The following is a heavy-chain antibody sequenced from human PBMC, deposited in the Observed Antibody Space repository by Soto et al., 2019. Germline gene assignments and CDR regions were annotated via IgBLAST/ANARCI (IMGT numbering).Heavy chain of an antibody. CDR1: GLTFSSYW. Sequence: GGSLRLSCAASGLTFSSYWMSWVRQAPGKGLEWVANIKQDGSEKYYVDSVKGRFAISRDNAKNSLYLQMNSLRAEDTAVYYCARDIHPSDDSGYADGLDYWGQGTLVTVSS. CDR3: ARDIHPSDDSGYADGLDY. V-gene: IGHV3-7*01. D-gene: IGHD5-12*01. CDR2: IKQDGSEK. J-gene: IGHJ4*02.